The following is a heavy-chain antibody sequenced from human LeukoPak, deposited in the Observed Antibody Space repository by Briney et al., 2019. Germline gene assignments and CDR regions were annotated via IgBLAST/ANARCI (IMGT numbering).Heavy chain of an antibody. Sequence: ASVKVSCKASGYTFNNYYMYWVRQAPGQGLEWMGMINPSGGGTSYAQKFQGRVTMTRDTSTRTVYMEVSSLKPEDTAVYYCARQGAYSSAIGMGYRGQGTLVTVSS. J-gene: IGHJ4*02. CDR1: GYTFNNYY. CDR3: ARQGAYSSAIGMGY. CDR2: INPSGGGT. D-gene: IGHD6-19*01. V-gene: IGHV1-46*02.